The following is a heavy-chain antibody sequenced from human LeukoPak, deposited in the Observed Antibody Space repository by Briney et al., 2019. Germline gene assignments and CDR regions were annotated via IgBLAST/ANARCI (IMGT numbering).Heavy chain of an antibody. Sequence: GGSLRLSCAASGFTFSSYSMNWVRQAPGKGLEWVSYISSSSSTIYYADSVKGRFTISRDNAKNSLYLQMNSLRDEDTAVYYCARTYCGGDCYYTYFDYWGQGTLVTVSS. D-gene: IGHD2-21*02. V-gene: IGHV3-48*02. CDR1: GFTFSSYS. CDR2: ISSSSSTI. J-gene: IGHJ4*02. CDR3: ARTYCGGDCYYTYFDY.